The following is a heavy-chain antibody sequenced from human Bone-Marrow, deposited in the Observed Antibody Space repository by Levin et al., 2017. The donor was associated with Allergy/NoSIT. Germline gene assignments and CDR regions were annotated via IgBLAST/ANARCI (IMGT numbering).Heavy chain of an antibody. CDR2: IRSQAFGGTT. CDR3: TRGNGDFETYYYYGLDV. CDR1: GFAFGDFA. Sequence: GGSLRLSCTTSGFAFGDFAMSWFRQAPGKGREWVGFIRSQAFGGTTDCAASVKDRFIISRDDLKSIAYLQMNSLKTEDTAVYYCTRGNGDFETYYYYGLDVWGQGTTVTVSS. D-gene: IGHD4-17*01. J-gene: IGHJ6*02. V-gene: IGHV3-49*03.